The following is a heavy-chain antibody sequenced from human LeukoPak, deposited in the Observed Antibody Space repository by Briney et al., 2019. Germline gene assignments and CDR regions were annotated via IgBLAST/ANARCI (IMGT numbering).Heavy chain of an antibody. CDR2: IYYSGST. J-gene: IGHJ3*02. V-gene: IGHV4-59*01. D-gene: IGHD5-18*01. Sequence: PSETLSLTCTVSGGSISSYYWSWIRQPPGKGLEWIGYIYYSGSTNYNPSLTSRVTISVDTSRNQFSLKLSSVTAADTAVYYCAREEIRGYSYGYIWGQGTMVTVSS. CDR1: GGSISSYY. CDR3: AREEIRGYSYGYI.